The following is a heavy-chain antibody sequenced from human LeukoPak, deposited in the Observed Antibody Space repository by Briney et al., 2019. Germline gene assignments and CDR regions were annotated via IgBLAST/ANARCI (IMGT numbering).Heavy chain of an antibody. Sequence: ASVKVSCKASGYTFTSYGISWVQQAPGQGLEWMGWISAYNGNTNYAQKLQGRVTMTTDTSTSTAYMELRSLRSDDTAVYYCAREIHMIAARPGRLLAFDIWGQGTMVTVSS. CDR1: GYTFTSYG. J-gene: IGHJ3*02. CDR2: ISAYNGNT. V-gene: IGHV1-18*01. CDR3: AREIHMIAARPGRLLAFDI. D-gene: IGHD6-6*01.